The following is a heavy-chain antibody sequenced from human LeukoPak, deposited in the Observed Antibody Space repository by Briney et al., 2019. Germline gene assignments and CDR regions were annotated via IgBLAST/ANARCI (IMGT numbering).Heavy chain of an antibody. CDR2: ISSSGSTI. J-gene: IGHJ4*02. D-gene: IGHD5-24*01. CDR1: GFTFSSYE. V-gene: IGHV3-48*03. Sequence: GGSLRLSCAASGFTFSSYEMNWVRQAPGKGLEWVSYISSSGSTIYYADSVKGRFTISRDNAKNSLYLQMNSLRAEDTAVYYCARDGVATSEVQGFDYWGQGTLVTVSS. CDR3: ARDGVATSEVQGFDY.